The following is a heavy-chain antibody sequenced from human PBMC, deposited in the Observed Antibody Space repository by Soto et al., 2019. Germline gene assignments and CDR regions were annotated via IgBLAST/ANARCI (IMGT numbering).Heavy chain of an antibody. J-gene: IGHJ6*02. CDR2: IYYSGST. D-gene: IGHD3-3*01. Sequence: SETLSLTCTVSGGSISSGGYYWSWIRQHPGKGLEWIGYIYYSGSTYYNPSLKSRVTISVDTSKNQFSLKLSSVTAADTAVYYCASGYWGVYYDFWSGPSYGMDVWGQGTTVTVSS. CDR3: ASGYWGVYYDFWSGPSYGMDV. CDR1: GGSISSGGYY. V-gene: IGHV4-31*03.